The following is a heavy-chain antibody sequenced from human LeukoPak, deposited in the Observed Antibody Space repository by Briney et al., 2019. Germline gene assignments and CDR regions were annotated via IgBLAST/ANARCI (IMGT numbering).Heavy chain of an antibody. D-gene: IGHD3-3*01. CDR3: ARGEQYDFWSGYWAY. Sequence: SETLSLTCTVSGGSISSGGYYWSWIRQHPGKGLEWIGYIYYSGSTYYNSSLKSRVTMSVDTSKNQFSLKLSSVTAADTAVYYCARGEQYDFWSGYWAYWGQGTLVTVSS. V-gene: IGHV4-31*03. CDR2: IYYSGST. CDR1: GGSISSGGYY. J-gene: IGHJ4*02.